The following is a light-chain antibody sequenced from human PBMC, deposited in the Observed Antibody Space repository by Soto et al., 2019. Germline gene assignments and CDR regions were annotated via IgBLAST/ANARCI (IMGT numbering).Light chain of an antibody. V-gene: IGKV1-5*01. CDR3: QRYNSNSRT. J-gene: IGKJ1*01. Sequence: DIQLTQSPYTLSAAVGDRVTITCRASQNVNSWVAWYQQKPGKAPKFLIYDASNFESGVPSRFSGRGSGTEFTLTLSNLQPDDFATYYCQRYNSNSRTFGQGTRV. CDR1: QNVNSW. CDR2: DAS.